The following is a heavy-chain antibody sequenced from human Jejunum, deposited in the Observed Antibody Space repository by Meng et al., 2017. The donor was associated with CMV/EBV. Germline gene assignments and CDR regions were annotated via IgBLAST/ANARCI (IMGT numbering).Heavy chain of an antibody. CDR3: AKLGVGATYWDS. J-gene: IGHJ4*02. Sequence: GKWVESGGSLVRPGGSLRIACAASGVSVSDDYLSWGRQSPGKGLEWVSIIYSNGDTHYADSVKGRITISRDNSKNTVSLEMNALRVDDTAVYYCAKLGVGATYWDSWGQGILVTVSS. CDR2: IYSNGDT. D-gene: IGHD1-26*01. CDR1: GVSVSDDY. V-gene: IGHV3-66*01.